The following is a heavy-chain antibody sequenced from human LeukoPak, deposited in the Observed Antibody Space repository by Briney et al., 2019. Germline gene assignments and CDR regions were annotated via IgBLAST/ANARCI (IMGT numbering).Heavy chain of an antibody. Sequence: PGGSLRLSCAASGFTFSSYGMHWVRQAPGKGLEWVTFIRYDGNNKYYAGSVKGRFTISRDNSKNTLYLQMNSLRAEDTAVYYCAKDSSVYHYDSRNFDYWGQGTLVTVSS. V-gene: IGHV3-30*02. CDR2: IRYDGNNK. D-gene: IGHD3-22*01. J-gene: IGHJ4*02. CDR3: AKDSSVYHYDSRNFDY. CDR1: GFTFSSYG.